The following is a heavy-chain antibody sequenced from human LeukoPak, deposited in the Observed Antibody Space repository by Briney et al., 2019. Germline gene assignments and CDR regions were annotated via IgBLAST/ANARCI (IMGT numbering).Heavy chain of an antibody. CDR3: ARDPTNTSGRYAYFDY. D-gene: IGHD6-19*01. CDR2: ISCFNGDT. CDR1: GYTFNRHG. J-gene: IGHJ4*02. V-gene: IGHV1-18*01. Sequence: ASVKVSCKASGYTFNRHGISWVRQAPGQGREWMGWISCFNGDTHYAQKFQGRVTMTTDTSTTTAYMELRSLRSDDTALYYCARDPTNTSGRYAYFDYWGQGTLVTVSS.